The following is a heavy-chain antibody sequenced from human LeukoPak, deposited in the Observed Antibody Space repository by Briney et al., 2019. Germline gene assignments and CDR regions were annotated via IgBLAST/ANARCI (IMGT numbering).Heavy chain of an antibody. J-gene: IGHJ4*02. CDR1: GGTFSSYA. D-gene: IGHD2-2*01. V-gene: IGHV1-69*01. CDR3: ARGSSGIIVVVPATYFDY. CDR2: IITIFGTA. Sequence: GASVKVSCKASGGTFSSYAISWVRQAPGQGLEWMGGIITIFGTANYAQKFQGRVTITADESTSTAYMELSSLRSEDTAVYYCARGSSGIIVVVPATYFDYWGQGTLVTVSS.